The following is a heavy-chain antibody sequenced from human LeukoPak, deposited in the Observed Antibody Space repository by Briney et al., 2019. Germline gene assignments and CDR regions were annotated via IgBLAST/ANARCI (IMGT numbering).Heavy chain of an antibody. CDR3: ARDADSGYLRLPVY. CDR1: GGTFSSYA. V-gene: IGHV1-69*05. J-gene: IGHJ4*02. D-gene: IGHD5-12*01. Sequence: GASVKVSCKASGGTFSSYAISWVRQAPGQGLEWMGGIIPIFGTANYARKFQGRVTITTDESTSTAYMELSSLGSEDTAVYYCARDADSGYLRLPVYWGQGTLVTVSS. CDR2: IIPIFGTA.